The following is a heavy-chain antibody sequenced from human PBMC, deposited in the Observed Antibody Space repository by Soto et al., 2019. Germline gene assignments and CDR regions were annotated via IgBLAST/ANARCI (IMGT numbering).Heavy chain of an antibody. CDR3: ARGGHIAVVTASFDY. CDR2: IHPSGGGT. CDR1: GYTFNTYY. J-gene: IGHJ4*02. Sequence: ASAKVSCKPSGYTFNTYYLHWVRQAPGQALEWMGVIHPSGGGTTYAQKFLGRVTVTRDTSTTTVFMELSSLRSDDTAVYYCARGGHIAVVTASFDYWGQGTLVTVSS. V-gene: IGHV1-46*02. D-gene: IGHD2-21*02.